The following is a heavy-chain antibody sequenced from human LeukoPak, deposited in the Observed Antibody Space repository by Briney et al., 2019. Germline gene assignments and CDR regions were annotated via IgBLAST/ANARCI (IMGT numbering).Heavy chain of an antibody. D-gene: IGHD1-26*01. CDR1: GFTFSSYA. J-gene: IGHJ3*02. Sequence: PGGSLRLSCAASGFTFSSYAMSWVRQAPGKGLEWVSYISSSSSTIYYADSVKGRFTISRDNAKNSLYLQMDSLRAEDTAVYYCARVWEWELLRDAFDIWGQGTMVTVSS. CDR2: ISSSSSTI. V-gene: IGHV3-48*04. CDR3: ARVWEWELLRDAFDI.